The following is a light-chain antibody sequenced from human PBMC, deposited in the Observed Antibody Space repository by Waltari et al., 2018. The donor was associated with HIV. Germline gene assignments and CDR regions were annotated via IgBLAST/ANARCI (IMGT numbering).Light chain of an antibody. Sequence: QSVLTQPPSVSAAPGQKVTISCSARTPNIWNRYVPCYQRLPGTAPQHLIYDKSERPSGIPDRFSGSKSGTSATLGITGLQTGDEADYYCGTWDSSLSAVVFGTGTKVTVL. CDR1: TPNIWNRY. CDR2: DKS. CDR3: GTWDSSLSAVV. V-gene: IGLV1-51*01. J-gene: IGLJ1*01.